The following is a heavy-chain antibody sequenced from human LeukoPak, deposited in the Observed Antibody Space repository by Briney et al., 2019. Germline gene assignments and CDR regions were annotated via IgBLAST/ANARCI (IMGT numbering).Heavy chain of an antibody. CDR1: GFTFSSYA. Sequence: GGSLRLSCAASGFTFSSYAMSWVRQAPGKGLEWVSAISGSGGSTYYADSVKGRFTISRDNSKNTLYLQMNSLRAEDTAVYYCAKSGITMIVVVITRGYAFDIWGQGTMVTVSS. J-gene: IGHJ3*02. CDR2: ISGSGGST. CDR3: AKSGITMIVVVITRGYAFDI. D-gene: IGHD3-22*01. V-gene: IGHV3-23*01.